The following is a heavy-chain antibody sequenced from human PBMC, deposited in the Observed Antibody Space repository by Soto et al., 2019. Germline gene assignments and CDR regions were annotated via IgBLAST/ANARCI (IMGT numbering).Heavy chain of an antibody. CDR3: ARTNYDFWSGYPNNWFDP. D-gene: IGHD3-3*01. Sequence: PSETLSLTCTVSGGSISSYYWSWIRQPPGKGLEWIGYIYYSGSTNYSPSLKSRVTISVDTSKSQFSLKLSSVTAADTAVYYCARTNYDFWSGYPNNWFDPWGQGTLVTVSS. J-gene: IGHJ5*02. CDR1: GGSISSYY. V-gene: IGHV4-59*08. CDR2: IYYSGST.